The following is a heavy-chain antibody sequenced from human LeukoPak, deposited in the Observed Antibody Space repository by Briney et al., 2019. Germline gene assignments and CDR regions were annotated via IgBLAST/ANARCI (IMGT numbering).Heavy chain of an antibody. CDR1: GFTFSSYS. V-gene: IGHV3-48*01. J-gene: IGHJ4*02. Sequence: GGSLRLSCAASGFTFSSYSMNWVRQAPGKGLEWVSYISSSSSTIYYADSVKGRFTISRGNAKNSLYLQMNSLRAEDTAVYYCARDISTSLYYDSSGYYYYFDYWGQGTLVTVSS. D-gene: IGHD3-22*01. CDR3: ARDISTSLYYDSSGYYYYFDY. CDR2: ISSSSSTI.